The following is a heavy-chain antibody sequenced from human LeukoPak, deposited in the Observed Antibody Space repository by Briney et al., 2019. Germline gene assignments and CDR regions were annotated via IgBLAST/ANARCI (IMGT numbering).Heavy chain of an antibody. D-gene: IGHD3-22*01. CDR2: ISWNSGSI. V-gene: IGHV3-9*01. CDR3: AKDIAEDPYDSSAYSLDY. CDR1: GFIFDDYA. Sequence: PGGSLRLSCAASGFIFDDYAMHWVRQAPGKGLEWVSGISWNSGSIGYADSVKGRFTLSRDNPKNSLYLQMNDLRAEDTALYYCAKDIAEDPYDSSAYSLDYWGQGTLVTVSS. J-gene: IGHJ4*02.